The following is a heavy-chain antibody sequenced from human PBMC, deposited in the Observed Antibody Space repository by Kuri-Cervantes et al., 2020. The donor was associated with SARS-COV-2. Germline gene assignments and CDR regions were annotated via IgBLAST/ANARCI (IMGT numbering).Heavy chain of an antibody. CDR3: ARSQVVRHLDWSSELSYRYYMDV. Sequence: ESLKISCAVSGYSISSGYYWGWIRQPPGKGLEWIGSIYHSGSTYYNPSLKSRVTISVDTSKNQFSLRLNSVTAADTAVYFCARSQVVRHLDWSSELSYRYYMDVWGKGTTVTDSS. D-gene: IGHD3-9*01. V-gene: IGHV4-38-2*01. CDR2: IYHSGST. J-gene: IGHJ6*04. CDR1: GYSISSGYY.